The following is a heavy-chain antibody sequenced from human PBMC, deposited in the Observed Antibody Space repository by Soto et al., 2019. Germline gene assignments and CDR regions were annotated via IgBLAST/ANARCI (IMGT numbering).Heavy chain of an antibody. CDR3: ARAKQSGYSGYNNDY. J-gene: IGHJ4*02. D-gene: IGHD5-12*01. CDR2: INANSGDT. CDR1: GYTFTGYY. V-gene: IGHV1-2*02. Sequence: GXSVKDSCKASGYTFTGYYMHWVRQAPVQGLEWMGWINANSGDTNYAQNFQDRVTMTRDTSTSTAYMELSRLRSDDTAVYYCARAKQSGYSGYNNDYWGQGTLVTVSS.